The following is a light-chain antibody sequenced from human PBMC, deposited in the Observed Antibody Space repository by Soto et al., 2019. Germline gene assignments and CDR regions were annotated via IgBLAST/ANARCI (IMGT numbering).Light chain of an antibody. J-gene: IGKJ5*01. V-gene: IGKV1-39*01. CDR3: QHTFNTPIT. Sequence: IELTQSPSSLSVYVGDRVIITCRARLSISRYLSCYHQQPGKRHKVLIYGASGLQSGVSSRFSGRVSGTDFTLTISSVRPEDLGSFYCQHTFNTPITFVQGTLMEIK. CDR1: LSISRY. CDR2: GAS.